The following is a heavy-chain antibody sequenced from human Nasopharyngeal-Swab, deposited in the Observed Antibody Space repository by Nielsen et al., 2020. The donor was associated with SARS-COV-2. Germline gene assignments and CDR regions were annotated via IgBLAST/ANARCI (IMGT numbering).Heavy chain of an antibody. CDR1: GYTLSNYA. CDR3: ARVPAVAASRIDY. D-gene: IGHD6-19*01. Sequence: ASVKVSCKASGYTLSNYAMYWVRQAPGQRPEFMGWINAGKGNTIYSQRFQGRVRISRDTSANTVYMELNRLRSEDTAVYCARVPAVAASRIDYWGQGTLVTVSS. V-gene: IGHV1-3*01. CDR2: INAGKGNT. J-gene: IGHJ4*02.